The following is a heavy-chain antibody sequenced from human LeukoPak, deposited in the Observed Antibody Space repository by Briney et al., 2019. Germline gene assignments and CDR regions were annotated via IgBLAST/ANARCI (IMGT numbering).Heavy chain of an antibody. D-gene: IGHD1-1*01. CDR3: ARDHNYAFDN. V-gene: IGHV3-48*04. Sequence: GGSLRLSCVASGFPFSDYSMNWVRQAPGKGLEWISYIGISSGNTKYADSVKGRFTISGDSAKNSLYLQMNSLRVEDTAVYFCARDHNYAFDNWGQGTLVIVSS. CDR1: GFPFSDYS. J-gene: IGHJ4*02. CDR2: IGISSGNT.